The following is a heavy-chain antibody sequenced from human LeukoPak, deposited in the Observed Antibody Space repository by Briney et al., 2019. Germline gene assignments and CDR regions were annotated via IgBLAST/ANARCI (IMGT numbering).Heavy chain of an antibody. CDR1: GGSFSGYY. CDR2: INHSGST. CDR3: ARGIKGYCSSTSCYAGSDY. J-gene: IGHJ4*02. V-gene: IGHV4-34*01. Sequence: SETLSLTCAVYGGSFSGYYWSWIRQPPGKGLEWIGEINHSGSTNYNPSLKSRVTISVDTSKNQFSLKLSSVTAADTAVYYCARGIKGYCSSTSCYAGSDYWSQGTLVTVSS. D-gene: IGHD2-2*01.